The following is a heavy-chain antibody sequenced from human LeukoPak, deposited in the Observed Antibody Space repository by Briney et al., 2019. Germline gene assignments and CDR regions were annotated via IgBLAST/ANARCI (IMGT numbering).Heavy chain of an antibody. V-gene: IGHV1-18*01. CDR1: GYTFTSYG. CDR2: ISAYNGNT. Sequence: GASVKVSCKASGYTFTSYGIRWVRQAPGQGLEWMGWISAYNGNTNYAQKLQGRVTMTTDTSTSTAYMELRSLRSDHTAVYYCARYRYVGLTLYRPDAFDIWGEGTMVTVSS. CDR3: ARYRYVGLTLYRPDAFDI. D-gene: IGHD3-16*02. J-gene: IGHJ3*02.